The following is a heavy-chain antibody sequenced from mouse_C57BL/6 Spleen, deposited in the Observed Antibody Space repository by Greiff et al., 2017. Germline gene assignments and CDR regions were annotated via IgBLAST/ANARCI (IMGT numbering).Heavy chain of an antibody. Sequence: VQLQQPGAELVKPGASVKLSCKASGYTFTSYWMQWVKQRPGQGLEWIGEIDPSDSYTNYNQKFKGKATLTVDTSSSTAYMQLSSLTSEDSAVYYCARKPTVVGHFDYWGQGTTLTVSS. CDR2: IDPSDSYT. CDR1: GYTFTSYW. CDR3: ARKPTVVGHFDY. D-gene: IGHD1-1*01. J-gene: IGHJ2*01. V-gene: IGHV1-50*01.